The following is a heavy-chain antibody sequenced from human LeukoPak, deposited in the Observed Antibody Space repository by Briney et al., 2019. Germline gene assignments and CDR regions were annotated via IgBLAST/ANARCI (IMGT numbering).Heavy chain of an antibody. Sequence: PGGSLRLSCAASGFTFSSYEMNWVRQAPGKGLEWVSYISSSGSTIYYADSVKGRFTISRDNAKNSLYLQMNSLRAEDTAVYYCARGGELAHYNYYYGMDVWGQGTTVTVSS. CDR3: ARGGELAHYNYYYGMDV. CDR1: GFTFSSYE. V-gene: IGHV3-48*03. CDR2: ISSSGSTI. J-gene: IGHJ6*02. D-gene: IGHD3-16*01.